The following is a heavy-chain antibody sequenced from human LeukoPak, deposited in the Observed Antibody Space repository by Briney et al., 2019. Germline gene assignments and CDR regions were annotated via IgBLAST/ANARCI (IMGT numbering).Heavy chain of an antibody. CDR2: INSDGSAT. D-gene: IGHD5-18*01. CDR3: ARDAVDTANAV. CDR1: GFSFTNYW. V-gene: IGHV3-74*01. Sequence: GGSLRLSCAASGFSFTNYWMHWVRQAPGKGLVWVSHINSDGSATRYADSVKGRFTISRDNAKNTLYLQMNSLRAEDTAVYYCARDAVDTANAVWGQGTTVTVSS. J-gene: IGHJ6*02.